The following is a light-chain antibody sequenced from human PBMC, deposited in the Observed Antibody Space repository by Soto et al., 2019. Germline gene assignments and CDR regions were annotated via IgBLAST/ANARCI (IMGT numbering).Light chain of an antibody. CDR1: QSVSSSY. CDR3: QQYGSSFT. J-gene: IGKJ3*01. Sequence: EIVLTQSPGTLSLSPGERATLSCRASQSVSSSYLAWYQQKPGQAPRLLIYGASSSATGLPYRFSGSGSGRDVPLTISRLEHEDFAEYYCQQYGSSFTFGPGTKVDIK. V-gene: IGKV3-20*01. CDR2: GAS.